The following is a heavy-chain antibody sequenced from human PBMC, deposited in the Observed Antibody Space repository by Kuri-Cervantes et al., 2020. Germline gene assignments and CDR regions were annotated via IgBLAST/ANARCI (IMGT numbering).Heavy chain of an antibody. CDR3: TREAFFCDDY. Sequence: SLKISCAASGFTFDDYAMHWVRQVPGKGLEWVSGISWNSVSIGYVDSVKGLFTISRDNAKNSLLLQMNSLRAEDTAVYYCTREAFFCDDYWGQGTLVTVSS. D-gene: IGHD1-26*01. J-gene: IGHJ4*02. CDR1: GFTFDDYA. CDR2: ISWNSVSI. V-gene: IGHV3-9*01.